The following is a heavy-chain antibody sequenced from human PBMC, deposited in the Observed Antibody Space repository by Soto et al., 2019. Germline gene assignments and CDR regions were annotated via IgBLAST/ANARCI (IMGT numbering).Heavy chain of an antibody. Sequence: SETLSLTCTVSGDSIGNYYWSWIRQPPGKGLEWIGYIYYSGSTNYNPSLKSRVTISVDTSKNQFSPKLNSVTAADTAVYYCARHLWVGTSWYLGAFDIWGQGTMVTVSS. CDR2: IYYSGST. J-gene: IGHJ3*02. CDR3: ARHLWVGTSWYLGAFDI. V-gene: IGHV4-59*08. CDR1: GDSIGNYY. D-gene: IGHD6-13*01.